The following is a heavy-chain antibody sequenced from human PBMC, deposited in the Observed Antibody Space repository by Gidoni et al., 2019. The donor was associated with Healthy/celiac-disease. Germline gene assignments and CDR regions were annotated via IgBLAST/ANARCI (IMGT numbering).Heavy chain of an antibody. CDR3: ARAQVGYCSSTSCQTEYYFDY. CDR2: RKKDGSEK. Sequence: EVQLVESGGGLVQLVGSLRLSCAASGFTFRSYCMRWVRQAPGTGLEWVDNRKKDGSEKYYEDSVKGRFTISRDNDKNSLYLKMNSMRAEDAAVYYWARAQVGYCSSTSCQTEYYFDYWGQGTLVTVSS. D-gene: IGHD2-2*01. J-gene: IGHJ4*02. CDR1: GFTFRSYC. V-gene: IGHV3-7*04.